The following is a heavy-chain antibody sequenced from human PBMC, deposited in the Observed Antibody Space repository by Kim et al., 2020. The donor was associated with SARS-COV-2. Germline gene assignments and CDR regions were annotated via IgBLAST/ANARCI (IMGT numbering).Heavy chain of an antibody. V-gene: IGHV3-72*01. D-gene: IGHD3-10*01. J-gene: IGHJ6*02. CDR1: GFTFSDHY. Sequence: GGSLRLSCAASGFTFSDHYMDWVRQAPGKGLEWVGRTRNKANSYTTEYAASVKGRFTISRDDSKNSLYLQMNSLKTEDTAVYYCASHSGPYYYYGMDVWGQGTTVTVSS. CDR3: ASHSGPYYYYGMDV. CDR2: TRNKANSYTT.